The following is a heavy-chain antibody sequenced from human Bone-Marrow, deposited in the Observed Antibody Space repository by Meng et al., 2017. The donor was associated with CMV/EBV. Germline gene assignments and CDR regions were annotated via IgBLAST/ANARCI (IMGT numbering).Heavy chain of an antibody. V-gene: IGHV1-69*05. CDR2: IIPIFSTT. J-gene: IGHJ5*02. D-gene: IGHD2-2*01. CDR3: ARDRPYCSSTSCCPTEYNWFDP. Sequence: SVKVSCKASGGTFSSYAISWVRQAPGQGLEWMGGIIPIFSTTNYAQKFQGRVTITTDESTSTAYMELSSLRSEDTAVYYCARDRPYCSSTSCCPTEYNWFDPWGQGTLVTVSS. CDR1: GGTFSSYA.